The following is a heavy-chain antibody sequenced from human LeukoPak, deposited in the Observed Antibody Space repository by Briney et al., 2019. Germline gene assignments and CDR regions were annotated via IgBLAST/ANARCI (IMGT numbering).Heavy chain of an antibody. CDR1: GFTFSSYG. CDR2: ISYDGSNK. Sequence: GRSLRLSCAASGFTFSSYGMHWVRQAPGKGLEWVAVISYDGSNKYYADSVKGRFTISRDNSKNTLYLQMNSLRAEDTAVYYCAKDLRSSSWLRRYYYGMDVWGQGTTVTVSS. D-gene: IGHD6-13*01. V-gene: IGHV3-30*18. CDR3: AKDLRSSSWLRRYYYGMDV. J-gene: IGHJ6*02.